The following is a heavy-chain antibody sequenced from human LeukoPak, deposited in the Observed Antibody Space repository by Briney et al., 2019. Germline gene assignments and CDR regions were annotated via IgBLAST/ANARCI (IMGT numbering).Heavy chain of an antibody. V-gene: IGHV1-46*01. D-gene: IGHD3-10*01. Sequence: ASVKVSCKASGYTFTSYYMHWVRQAPGQGLEWMGIINPSGGSTSYAQKFQDRVTMTRDTSTSTVYLELSSLRSEDTAVYHCARGRGWANSDWYFDLWGRGTLVTVSS. CDR1: GYTFTSYY. CDR3: ARGRGWANSDWYFDL. J-gene: IGHJ2*01. CDR2: INPSGGST.